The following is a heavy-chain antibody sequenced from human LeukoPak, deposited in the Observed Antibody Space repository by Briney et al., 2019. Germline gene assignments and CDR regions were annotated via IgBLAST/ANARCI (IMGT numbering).Heavy chain of an antibody. V-gene: IGHV1-8*01. J-gene: IGHJ6*02. Sequence: ASVKVSCKASGYTFTSYDINWVRQATGQGLEWMGWMNPNSGNTGYAQKFQGRVTMTRNTSISTAYMELNSLRAEDTAVYYCAKGGSLHYYYYYGMDVWGQGTTVTVSS. CDR1: GYTFTSYD. CDR3: AKGGSLHYYYYYGMDV. CDR2: MNPNSGNT.